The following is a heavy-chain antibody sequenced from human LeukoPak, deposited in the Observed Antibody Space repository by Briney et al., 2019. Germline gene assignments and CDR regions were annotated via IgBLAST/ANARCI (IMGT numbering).Heavy chain of an antibody. CDR2: IKQDGSEK. CDR3: ARASNSMQWLVWYFDY. J-gene: IGHJ4*02. D-gene: IGHD6-19*01. Sequence: GGSLRLSCAASGFTFSSYWMSWVRQAPGKGLEWVANIKQDGSEKYYVDSVKGRFTISRDNAKNSLYLQMNSLRAEDTAVYYCARASNSMQWLVWYFDYWGQGTLVTVSS. CDR1: GFTFSSYW. V-gene: IGHV3-7*01.